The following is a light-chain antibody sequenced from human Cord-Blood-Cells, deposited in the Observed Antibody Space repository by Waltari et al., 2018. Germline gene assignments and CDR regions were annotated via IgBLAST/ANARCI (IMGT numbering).Light chain of an antibody. CDR1: QSISSY. CDR2: AAS. J-gene: IGKJ4*01. CDR3: QQSYSTPT. Sequence: DIQMTHSPSSLSASVGDRVTITCRASQSISSYLNWYQQKPVKAPKLLIYAASSLQSGVPSRFSGSGSGTDFTLTISSLQPEDFATYYCQQSYSTPTFGGGTKVEIK. V-gene: IGKV1-39*01.